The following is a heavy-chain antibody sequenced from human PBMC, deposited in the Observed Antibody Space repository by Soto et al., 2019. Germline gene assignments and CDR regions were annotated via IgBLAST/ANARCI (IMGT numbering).Heavy chain of an antibody. J-gene: IGHJ3*02. CDR3: ARVERGAATTVVDAFDI. CDR1: GGSVSSGSYY. Sequence: QVQLQQWGAGLLKPSETLSLTCAVYGGSVSSGSYYWSWIRQPPGKGLEWIAEISHSGRIHFNPSLKSRVTVSVDPSKTQLSLKMSSVTAAGGALYYCARVERGAATTVVDAFDIWSQGTMVTVSS. D-gene: IGHD1-1*01. CDR2: ISHSGRI. V-gene: IGHV4-34*01.